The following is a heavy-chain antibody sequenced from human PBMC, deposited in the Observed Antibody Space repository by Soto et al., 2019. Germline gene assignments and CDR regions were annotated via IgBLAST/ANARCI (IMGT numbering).Heavy chain of an antibody. Sequence: LCNTASEFTFGNFSMLLVSKTKGKGLEWVAVISYDGSNKYYVDSVKGRFTISRDNSKNTLYLQMNSLRAEDTAVYYCARDIPVGYSSGWYDAFDIWGQGTMVTV. CDR2: ISYDGSNK. J-gene: IGHJ3*02. CDR1: EFTFGNFS. V-gene: IGHV3-30-3*01. CDR3: ARDIPVGYSSGWYDAFDI. D-gene: IGHD6-19*01.